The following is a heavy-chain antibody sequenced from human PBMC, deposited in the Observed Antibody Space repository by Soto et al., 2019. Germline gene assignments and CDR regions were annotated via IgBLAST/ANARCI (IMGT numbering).Heavy chain of an antibody. CDR1: GYTLTELS. Sequence: ASVKVSCKVSGYTLTELSMHWVRQAPGKGLEWMGGFDPEDGETIYAQKFQGRVTMTEDKSTDTAYMELSSLRSEDTAVYYCATEVNHYGDHLNWFDPWGQGTLVTVSS. CDR3: ATEVNHYGDHLNWFDP. V-gene: IGHV1-24*01. J-gene: IGHJ5*02. CDR2: FDPEDGET. D-gene: IGHD4-17*01.